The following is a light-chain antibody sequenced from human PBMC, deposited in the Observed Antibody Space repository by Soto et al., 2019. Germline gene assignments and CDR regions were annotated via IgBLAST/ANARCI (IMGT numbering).Light chain of an antibody. CDR3: SSYTSISGV. Sequence: QSALTQPASVSGSPGQSITISCTGTSSDVGGYNVVSWYQQHPGKAPKLMIYEVTNRPSGVSDRFSGSKSGNTASLTISGLQAEDEADYYCSSYTSISGVFGGGTKLTVL. V-gene: IGLV2-14*01. CDR1: SSDVGGYNV. CDR2: EVT. J-gene: IGLJ2*01.